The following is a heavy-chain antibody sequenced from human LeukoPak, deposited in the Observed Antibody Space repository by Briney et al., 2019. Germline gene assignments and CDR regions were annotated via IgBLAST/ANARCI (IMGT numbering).Heavy chain of an antibody. CDR2: ISYDGSNK. D-gene: IGHD3-22*01. Sequence: GGSLRLSCVASGFIFRSYGMHWVRQAPGKGLEWVAVISYDGSNKYYADSVKGRFTISRDNSKNTLYLQMNSLRVEDTAVYYCAKGNDSSGYDYWGQGTLVTVSS. CDR3: AKGNDSSGYDY. J-gene: IGHJ4*02. V-gene: IGHV3-30*18. CDR1: GFIFRSYG.